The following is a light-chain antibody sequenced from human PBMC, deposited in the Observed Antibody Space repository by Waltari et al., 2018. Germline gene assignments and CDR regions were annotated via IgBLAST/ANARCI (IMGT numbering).Light chain of an antibody. V-gene: IGKV3-11*01. Sequence: EIVLTQSPATLSLSPGESATLSCRASQSVSSSLGWYQQRPGQAPRLLIYDASSRATGIPARFSGSGSGTDFTLTISSLEPEDFAVYYCQQRSKWPITFGQGTRLEIK. CDR3: QQRSKWPIT. CDR1: QSVSSS. J-gene: IGKJ5*01. CDR2: DAS.